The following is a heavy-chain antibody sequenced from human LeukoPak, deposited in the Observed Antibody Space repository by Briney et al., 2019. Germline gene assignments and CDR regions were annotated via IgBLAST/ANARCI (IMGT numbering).Heavy chain of an antibody. D-gene: IGHD3-9*01. CDR2: ISYDGSNK. CDR1: GFTFSSYG. J-gene: IGHJ3*01. V-gene: IGHV3-30*18. Sequence: GGSLRLSCAASGFTFSSYGMHWVRQAPGKGLEWVAVISYDGSNKYYADSVKGRFTISRDNSKNTLYLQMNSLRAEDTAVYYCAKAGSNYDIFLWGQGTMVTVSS. CDR3: AKAGSNYDIFL.